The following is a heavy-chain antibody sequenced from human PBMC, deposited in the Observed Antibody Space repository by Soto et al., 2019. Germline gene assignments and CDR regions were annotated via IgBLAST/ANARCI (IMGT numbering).Heavy chain of an antibody. D-gene: IGHD1-7*01. V-gene: IGHV6-1*01. CDR2: TYYRSRWYN. Sequence: SQTLSLTCVISGDGVSSNRAAWDWIRQTPSRGLEWLGRTYYRSRWYNDYAVSVRSRITVNADTSKNQFSLHLNSVTPEDTAVYHGAGTSSLQWYYMDVWDKGTTVTVSS. CDR1: GDGVSSNRAA. CDR3: AGTSSLQWYYMDV. J-gene: IGHJ6*03.